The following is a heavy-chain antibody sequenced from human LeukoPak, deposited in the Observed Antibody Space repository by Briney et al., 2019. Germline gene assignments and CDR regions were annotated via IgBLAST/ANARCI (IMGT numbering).Heavy chain of an antibody. CDR2: IYYSGST. CDR3: ARYDSSGEYFQH. D-gene: IGHD6-19*01. Sequence: SETLSLTCTVSGGSISSYYWSWIRQPPGKGLEWIGYIYYSGSTNYNPSLKSRVTISVDTSKNQFSLKLSSVTAADTAVYYCARYDSSGEYFQHWGQGTPVTVSS. CDR1: GGSISSYY. J-gene: IGHJ1*01. V-gene: IGHV4-59*08.